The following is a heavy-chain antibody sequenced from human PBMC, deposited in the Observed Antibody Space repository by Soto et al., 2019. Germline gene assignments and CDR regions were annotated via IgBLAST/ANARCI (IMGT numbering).Heavy chain of an antibody. CDR3: AGEQLEETQHYGMDV. V-gene: IGHV4-31*03. D-gene: IGHD1-1*01. J-gene: IGHJ6*02. Sequence: PSETLSLTCTVSGGSISSGGYYWSWIRQHPGKGLEWIGYIYYSGSTYYNPSLKSRVTISVDTSKNQFSLKLSSVTAADTAVYYCAGEQLEETQHYGMDVWGQGTTVTVSS. CDR1: GGSISSGGYY. CDR2: IYYSGST.